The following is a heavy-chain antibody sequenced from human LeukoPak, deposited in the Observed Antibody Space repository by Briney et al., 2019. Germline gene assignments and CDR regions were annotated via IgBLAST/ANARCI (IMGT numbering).Heavy chain of an antibody. J-gene: IGHJ4*02. CDR1: GGSISSYY. Sequence: SETLSLTCTVSGGSISSYYWSWIRQPAGKGLEWIGRFHTSGITNYNPSLNNRVTMSVDTSKNQFSLNLRSVTAADTAVYYCVGDSSGYYYGEKHFDYWGQGTLVTVSS. D-gene: IGHD3-22*01. CDR3: VGDSSGYYYGEKHFDY. V-gene: IGHV4-4*07. CDR2: FHTSGIT.